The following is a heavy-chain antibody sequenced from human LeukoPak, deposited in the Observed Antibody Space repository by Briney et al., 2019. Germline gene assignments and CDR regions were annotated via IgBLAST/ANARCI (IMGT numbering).Heavy chain of an antibody. J-gene: IGHJ4*02. D-gene: IGHD2-2*01. CDR2: INPNSGGT. Sequence: ASVKVSCKASGGTFRSYAISWVRQAPGQGLEWMGWINPNSGGTNYAQKFQGWVTMTRDTSISTAYMELSRLRSDDTAVYYCARGGGYCSSTSCYPSFDYWGQGTLVTVSS. CDR3: ARGGGYCSSTSCYPSFDY. CDR1: GGTFRSYA. V-gene: IGHV1-2*04.